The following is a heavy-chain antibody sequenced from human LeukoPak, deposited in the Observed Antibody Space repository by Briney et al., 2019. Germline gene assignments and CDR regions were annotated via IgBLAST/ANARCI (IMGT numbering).Heavy chain of an antibody. D-gene: IGHD1-1*01. Sequence: PGGSLRLSCAASGFTFSSYEMNWVRQAPGKGLEWVSYISSSGSTIYYADSVKGRFTISRDNAKNSLYLQMNSLRAEDTAVYYCARLRNNWNDAAGRWFDPWGQGTLVTVSS. V-gene: IGHV3-48*03. J-gene: IGHJ5*02. CDR3: ARLRNNWNDAAGRWFDP. CDR2: ISSSGSTI. CDR1: GFTFSSYE.